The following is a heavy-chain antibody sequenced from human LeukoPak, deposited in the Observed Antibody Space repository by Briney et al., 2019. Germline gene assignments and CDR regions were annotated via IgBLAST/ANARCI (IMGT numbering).Heavy chain of an antibody. CDR1: GYTFTGYY. J-gene: IGHJ6*02. Sequence: ASAKVSCKASGYTFTGYYMHWVRQAPGQGLEWMGWINPNSGGTNYAQKFQGRVTMTRDTSISTAYMELSRLRSDDTAVYYCARDKVRGVTYYYGMDVWGQGTTVTVSS. V-gene: IGHV1-2*02. D-gene: IGHD3-10*01. CDR3: ARDKVRGVTYYYGMDV. CDR2: INPNSGGT.